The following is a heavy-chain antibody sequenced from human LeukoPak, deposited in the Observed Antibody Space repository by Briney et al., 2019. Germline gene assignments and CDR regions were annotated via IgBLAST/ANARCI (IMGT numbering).Heavy chain of an antibody. J-gene: IGHJ4*02. CDR2: IWYDGSNK. CDR1: GFTFRSHG. Sequence: PGGSPRLSCAASGFTFRSHGMHWVRQAPGKGLEWVAVIWYDGSNKYYADSVKGRFTISRDNSKNTLYLEMNSLRAEDTAVYYCARDRRGSENYHYFDYWGQGTLLTVSS. V-gene: IGHV3-33*01. CDR3: ARDRRGSENYHYFDY. D-gene: IGHD3-10*01.